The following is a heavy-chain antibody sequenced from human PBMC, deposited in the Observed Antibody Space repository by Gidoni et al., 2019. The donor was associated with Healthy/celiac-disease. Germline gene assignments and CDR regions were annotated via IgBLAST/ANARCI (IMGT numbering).Heavy chain of an antibody. CDR1: GGSFSGYY. D-gene: IGHD2-2*01. CDR2: INHSGST. J-gene: IGHJ4*02. CDR3: ASLGYCSSTSCYDSY. V-gene: IGHV4-34*01. Sequence: QVQLQQWGAGLLKPSETLSLTCAVYGGSFSGYYWRWIRQPPGKGLEWIGEINHSGSTNYNPSLKSRVTISVDTSKNQFSLKLSSVTAADTAVYYCASLGYCSSTSCYDSYWGQGTLVTVSS.